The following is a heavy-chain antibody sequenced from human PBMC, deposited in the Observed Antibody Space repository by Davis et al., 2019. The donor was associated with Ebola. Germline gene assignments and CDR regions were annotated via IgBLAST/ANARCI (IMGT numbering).Heavy chain of an antibody. CDR1: GGSIISSSSY. CDR3: ARQGWSGYSLRHWLDP. CDR2: IYYSGIT. D-gene: IGHD3-3*01. Sequence: SETLSLTCTVSGGSIISSSSYWCWTRQPPRQGLEWIGSIYYSGITYYNPSLKSRVTISVDTSKNQFSLKLRSVTAADTAVYYCARQGWSGYSLRHWLDPWGRGTLVTVSS. J-gene: IGHJ5*02. V-gene: IGHV4-39*01.